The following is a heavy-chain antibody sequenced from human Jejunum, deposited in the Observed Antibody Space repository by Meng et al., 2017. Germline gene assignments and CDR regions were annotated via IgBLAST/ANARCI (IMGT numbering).Heavy chain of an antibody. CDR1: GYTFTGYY. V-gene: IGHV1-2*06. Sequence: QVQLVESGAEGKKPGASVKVSCKASGYTFTGYYMHWVQQAPGQGLEWMGRINPDSGGTNFAQKFQGRVTMTRDTSISTAYMELSRLTSDDTAVYYCARAPDYSDNWFDPWGQGTLVTVSS. CDR2: INPDSGGT. J-gene: IGHJ5*02. D-gene: IGHD2-15*01. CDR3: ARAPDYSDNWFDP.